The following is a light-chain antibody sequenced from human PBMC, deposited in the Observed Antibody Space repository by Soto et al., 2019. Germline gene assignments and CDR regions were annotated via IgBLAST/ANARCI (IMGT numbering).Light chain of an antibody. V-gene: IGKV1-27*01. Sequence: DFQMTQSPSSLSASVGDRVTITCRASQSFSTYLAWYQQKPGKVPKLLISGISTLQSGVPSRFSGSGYGTEFTLSISNLQPEDVATYDCHKYNTAPLTFGGGTKVEIK. CDR2: GIS. CDR1: QSFSTY. J-gene: IGKJ4*01. CDR3: HKYNTAPLT.